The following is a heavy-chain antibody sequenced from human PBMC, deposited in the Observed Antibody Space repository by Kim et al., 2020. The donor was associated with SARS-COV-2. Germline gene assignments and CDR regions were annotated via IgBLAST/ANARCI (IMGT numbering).Heavy chain of an antibody. CDR3: ARAPHSRDRPQFDP. D-gene: IGHD2-15*01. Sequence: SETLSLTCTVSGGSISSGGYYWSWIRQHPGKGLEWIGYIYYSGSTYYNPSLKSRVTISVDTSKNQFSLKLSSVTAADTAVYYCARAPHSRDRPQFDPWGQGTLVTVSS. CDR2: IYYSGST. J-gene: IGHJ5*02. CDR1: GGSISSGGYY. V-gene: IGHV4-31*03.